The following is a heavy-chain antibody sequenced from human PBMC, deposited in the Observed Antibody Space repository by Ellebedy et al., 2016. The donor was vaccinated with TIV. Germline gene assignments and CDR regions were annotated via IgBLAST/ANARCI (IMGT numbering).Heavy chain of an antibody. J-gene: IGHJ4*02. CDR2: INPNSGGT. CDR1: GYTFIGYY. CDR3: ASGMATDFDY. Sequence: AASVKVSCKASGYTFIGYYMHWVRQAPGQGLEWMGWINPNSGGTKYAQKFQGRVTMTRDTSISTAYMELTRLKSDDTAVYYCASGMATDFDYWGQGTLVTVSS. D-gene: IGHD5-24*01. V-gene: IGHV1-2*02.